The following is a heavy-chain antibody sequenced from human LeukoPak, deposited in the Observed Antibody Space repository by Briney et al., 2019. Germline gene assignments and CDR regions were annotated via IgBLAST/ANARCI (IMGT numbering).Heavy chain of an antibody. CDR2: IYPGDSDT. CDR3: ARGKAYCGGDCYSTFDY. J-gene: IGHJ4*02. CDR1: GYSFTSYW. D-gene: IGHD2-21*02. Sequence: GESLKISCKGSGYSFTSYWIGWVRQMPGKGLEWMGIIYPGDSDTRYSPSFQGQVTISADKSVSTAYLQWSSLKASDTAMYYCARGKAYCGGDCYSTFDYWGQGTLVTVSS. V-gene: IGHV5-51*01.